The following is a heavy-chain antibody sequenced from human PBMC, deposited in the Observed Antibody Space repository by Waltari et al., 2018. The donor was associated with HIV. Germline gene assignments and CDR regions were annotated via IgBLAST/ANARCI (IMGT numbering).Heavy chain of an antibody. Sequence: QVQLRESGPGLVKPSETLSLTSTVSGGSISVYYWSWIRQPPGKGLEWIGYIHYSGRSDYRPSLKSRVTISVDTSKNQFSLKLRSVTAADTAVYYCARGHYYDGSGAYYYYGMDVWGQGTTVTVS. V-gene: IGHV4-59*01. CDR2: IHYSGRS. CDR3: ARGHYYDGSGAYYYYGMDV. J-gene: IGHJ6*02. D-gene: IGHD3-22*01. CDR1: GGSISVYY.